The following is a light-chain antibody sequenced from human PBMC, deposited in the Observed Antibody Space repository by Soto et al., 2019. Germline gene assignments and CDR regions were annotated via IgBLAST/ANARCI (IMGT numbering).Light chain of an antibody. J-gene: IGKJ3*01. Sequence: DIQMTQSPSTLSASVGDRVTITCRASQSINSWLAWYQQKPGKAPNLLIYKTSNLESGVPSRFSGSGSGTEFTLTINSLQPDDFATYYCKQYHSSAIFTFGPGTKVDMK. CDR3: KQYHSSAIFT. CDR1: QSINSW. CDR2: KTS. V-gene: IGKV1-5*03.